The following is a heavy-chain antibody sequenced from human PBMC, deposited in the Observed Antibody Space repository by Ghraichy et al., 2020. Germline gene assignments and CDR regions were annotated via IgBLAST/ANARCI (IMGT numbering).Heavy chain of an antibody. CDR3: ARGGYWGTGTFDI. CDR2: IYYSGST. J-gene: IGHJ3*02. CDR1: GGSISSGGYY. Sequence: SQTLSLTCTVSGGSISSGGYYWSWIRQHPGKGLEWIGYIYYSGSTYYNPSLKSRVTISVDTSKNQFSLKLSSVTAADTAVYYCARGGYWGTGTFDIWGQGTMVTVSS. V-gene: IGHV4-31*03. D-gene: IGHD3-16*01.